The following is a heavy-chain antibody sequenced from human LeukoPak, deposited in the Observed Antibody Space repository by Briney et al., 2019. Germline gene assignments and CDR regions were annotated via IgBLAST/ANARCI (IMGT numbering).Heavy chain of an antibody. CDR1: GGSISSYY. D-gene: IGHD3-22*01. J-gene: IGHJ3*02. V-gene: IGHV4-59*01. Sequence: PSETLSLTCTVSGGSISSYYWSRIRQPPGKGLEWIGYIYYSGSTNYNPSLKSRVTISVDTSKNQFSLKLSSVTAADTAVYYCARAGNYDSSGYSTFDIWGQGTMVTVSS. CDR2: IYYSGST. CDR3: ARAGNYDSSGYSTFDI.